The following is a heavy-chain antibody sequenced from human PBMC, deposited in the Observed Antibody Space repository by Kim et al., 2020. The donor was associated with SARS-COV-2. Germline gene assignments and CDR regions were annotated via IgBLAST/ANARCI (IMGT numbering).Heavy chain of an antibody. CDR2: IYYSGST. Sequence: SETLSLTCTVSGGSISSGGYYWSWIRQHPGKGLEWIGYIYYSGSTYYNPSLKSRVTISVDTSKNQFSLKLSSVTAADTAVYYCARSGLTGTTILPGGVWFDPWGQGTLVTVSS. CDR3: ARSGLTGTTILPGGVWFDP. D-gene: IGHD1-1*01. CDR1: GGSISSGGYY. V-gene: IGHV4-31*03. J-gene: IGHJ5*02.